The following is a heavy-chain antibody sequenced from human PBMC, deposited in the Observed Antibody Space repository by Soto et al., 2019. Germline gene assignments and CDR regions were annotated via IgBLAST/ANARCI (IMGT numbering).Heavy chain of an antibody. V-gene: IGHV3-66*01. D-gene: IGHD2-8*01. J-gene: IGHJ5*02. CDR2: IYSGGST. Sequence: PGGSLRLSCAASGFTVSSNYMSWVRQAPGKGLEWVSVIYSGGSTYYADSVKGRFTISRDNSKNTLYLQMNSLRAEDTAVYYCARVRHRWCFDPWGQGTLVTVSS. CDR1: GFTVSSNY. CDR3: ARVRHRWCFDP.